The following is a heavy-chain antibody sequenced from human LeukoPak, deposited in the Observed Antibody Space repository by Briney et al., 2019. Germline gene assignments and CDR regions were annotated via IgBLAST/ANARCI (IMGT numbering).Heavy chain of an antibody. CDR1: GGSISTITPF. CDR3: ARHGSTDYFDF. J-gene: IGHJ4*02. CDR2: IHYSGST. Sequence: SETLSLTCALSGGSISTITPFWGWTRQPPGKGLEWIGRIHYSGSTFYNPSLKSRVTMSIDTSKNQFSLRLTSVTAADTAIYYCARHGSTDYFDFWGQGTLVTVSS. V-gene: IGHV4-39*01. D-gene: IGHD1-14*01.